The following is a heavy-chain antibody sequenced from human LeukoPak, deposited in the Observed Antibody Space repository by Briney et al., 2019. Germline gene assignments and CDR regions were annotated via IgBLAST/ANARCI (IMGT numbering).Heavy chain of an antibody. Sequence: SETLSLTCTASGGSISSGGYYWSWIRQPPGKGLEWIGYIYHSGSTYYNPSLKSRVTISVDRSKNQFSLKLSSVTAADTAVYYCARETTVSLNYYYYYMDVWGKGTTVTVSS. CDR1: GGSISSGGYY. J-gene: IGHJ6*03. D-gene: IGHD4-11*01. CDR2: IYHSGST. CDR3: ARETTVSLNYYYYYMDV. V-gene: IGHV4-30-2*01.